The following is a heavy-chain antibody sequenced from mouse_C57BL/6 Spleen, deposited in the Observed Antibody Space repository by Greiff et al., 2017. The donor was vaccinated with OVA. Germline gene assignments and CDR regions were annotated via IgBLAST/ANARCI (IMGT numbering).Heavy chain of an antibody. J-gene: IGHJ1*03. V-gene: IGHV1-75*01. CDR3: AASGSSDDWYFDV. Sequence: VQLQESGPELVKPGASVKISCKASGYTFTDYYINWVKQRPGQGLEWIGWIFPGSGSTYYNEKFKGKATLTVDKSSSTAYMLLSSLTSEDSAVFFCAASGSSDDWYFDVWGTGTTVTVSS. CDR2: IFPGSGST. D-gene: IGHD1-1*01. CDR1: GYTFTDYY.